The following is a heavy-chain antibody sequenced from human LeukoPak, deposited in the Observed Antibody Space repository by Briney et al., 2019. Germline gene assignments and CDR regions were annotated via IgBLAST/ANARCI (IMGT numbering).Heavy chain of an antibody. CDR1: GGSISSYY. CDR3: ARAGTIAAARLFDP. CDR2: IYYSGST. Sequence: PSETLSLTCTVSGGSISSYYWSWIRQPPGKGREWIGYIYYSGSTNYNPSLKSRVTISVDTSKNQFSLKLSSVTAAATAVYYCARAGTIAAARLFDPWGQGTLVTVSS. D-gene: IGHD6-13*01. V-gene: IGHV4-59*08. J-gene: IGHJ5*02.